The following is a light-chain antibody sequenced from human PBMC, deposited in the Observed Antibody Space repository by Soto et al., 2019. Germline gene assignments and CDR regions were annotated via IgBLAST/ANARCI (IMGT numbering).Light chain of an antibody. J-gene: IGLJ2*01. V-gene: IGLV2-14*03. Sequence: QSALTQPASVSGSPGQSITSSGTGTSSDIGAYNFVSWYQQHPGKAPKLMLYDVNIRPSGVSNSFSGSKSGNTASLTISGLPAQDEADYYCTSWTTSTTMIFGGGTKVTV. CDR3: TSWTTSTTMI. CDR1: SSDIGAYNF. CDR2: DVN.